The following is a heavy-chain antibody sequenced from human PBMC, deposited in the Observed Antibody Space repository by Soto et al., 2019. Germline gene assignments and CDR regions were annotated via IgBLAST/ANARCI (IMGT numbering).Heavy chain of an antibody. CDR3: ARDRGPSSGYYPYWFDP. CDR2: IIPIFGTP. V-gene: IGHV1-69*12. D-gene: IGHD3-22*01. J-gene: IGHJ5*02. CDR1: GGTFSSYA. Sequence: QVQLVQSGAEVKKPGSSVKVSCKASGGTFSSYAISWVRQAPGQGLEWMGEIIPIFGTPNYAQKFQGRVTITADDSTVNAYMELSSLRSEDTAVYYCARDRGPSSGYYPYWFDPWGQGTLVSVSS.